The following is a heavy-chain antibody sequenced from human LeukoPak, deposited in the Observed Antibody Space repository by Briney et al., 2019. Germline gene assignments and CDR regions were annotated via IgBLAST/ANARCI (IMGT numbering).Heavy chain of an antibody. V-gene: IGHV4-39*07. J-gene: IGHJ4*02. CDR1: GGSISSSSYY. CDR2: IYYSGST. Sequence: SETLSLTCTVSGGSISSSSYYWGWIRQPPGKGLEWIGSIYYSGSTYYNPSLKSRVTISVDTSKNQFSLKLSSVTAADTAVYYCARDPRLVRGVITAFDYWGQGTLVTVSS. CDR3: ARDPRLVRGVITAFDY. D-gene: IGHD3-10*01.